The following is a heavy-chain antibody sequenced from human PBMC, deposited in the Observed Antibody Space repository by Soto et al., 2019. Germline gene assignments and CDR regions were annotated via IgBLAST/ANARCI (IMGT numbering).Heavy chain of an antibody. D-gene: IGHD3-22*01. CDR2: IYYSGST. CDR1: GGSISSRSHY. CDR3: ASTRYDRWFDY. Sequence: SETLSLTCSVSGGSISSRSHYWSWIRQHPGKGLEWIGYIYYSGSTYYNPSLKSRVTISVDTSKNQFSLKLSSVTAADTAVYYCASTRYDRWFDYWGQGTLVTVSS. V-gene: IGHV4-31*03. J-gene: IGHJ4*02.